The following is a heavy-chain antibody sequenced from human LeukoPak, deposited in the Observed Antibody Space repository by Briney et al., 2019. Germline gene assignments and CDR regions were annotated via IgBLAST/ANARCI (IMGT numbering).Heavy chain of an antibody. CDR2: IKSKTDGGTT. Sequence: PGGSLRLSCAASGFTFSNAWMSWVRQAPGKGLEWVGRIKSKTDGGTTDYAAPVKGRFSISRDDSKNTLYLQMNSLKTEDTAVYYCTTDSGRTYYYDSSGYYYRGYWGQGTLVTVSS. J-gene: IGHJ4*02. CDR1: GFTFSNAW. CDR3: TTDSGRTYYYDSSGYYYRGY. D-gene: IGHD3-22*01. V-gene: IGHV3-15*01.